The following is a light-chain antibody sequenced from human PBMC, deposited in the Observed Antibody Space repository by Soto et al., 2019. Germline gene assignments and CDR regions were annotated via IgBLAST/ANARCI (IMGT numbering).Light chain of an antibody. J-gene: IGKJ1*01. CDR1: QSVSSN. Sequence: EIVMTQSPATLSVSLGERATLSCRASQSVSSNLAWYQQKPCQAPRLLIYGASTRATGIPARFSGSGSETEFTLTISSLQSEDFAVYYCQQYNNWPPWTFGQGTQVEIK. CDR2: GAS. CDR3: QQYNNWPPWT. V-gene: IGKV3-15*01.